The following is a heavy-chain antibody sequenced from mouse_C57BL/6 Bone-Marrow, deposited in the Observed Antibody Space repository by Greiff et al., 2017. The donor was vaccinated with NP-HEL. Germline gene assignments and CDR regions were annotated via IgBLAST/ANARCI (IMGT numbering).Heavy chain of an antibody. D-gene: IGHD1-1*01. Sequence: VQLHQSGPELVKPGASVKLSCKASGYTFTSYDINWVKQRPGQGLEWIGWIYPRDGSTKYNEKFKGKATLTVDTSSSTAYMELHSPTSEDSAVYFCANYGSSPYYAMDYWGQGTSVTVSS. CDR3: ANYGSSPYYAMDY. CDR2: IYPRDGST. CDR1: GYTFTSYD. V-gene: IGHV1-85*01. J-gene: IGHJ4*01.